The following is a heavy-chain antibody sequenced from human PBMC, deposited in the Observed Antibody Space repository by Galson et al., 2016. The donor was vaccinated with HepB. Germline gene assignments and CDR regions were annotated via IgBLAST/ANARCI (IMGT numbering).Heavy chain of an antibody. CDR2: INPSGGST. V-gene: IGHV1-46*01. CDR3: ARDSPYYYDSSGYYYYYYYYGMDV. J-gene: IGHJ6*02. Sequence: VRQAPGQGLEWMGIINPSGGSTSYAQKFQGRVTMTRDTSTSTVYMELSSLRSEDTAVYYCARDSPYYYDSSGYYYYYYYYGMDVWGQGTTVTVSS. D-gene: IGHD3-22*01.